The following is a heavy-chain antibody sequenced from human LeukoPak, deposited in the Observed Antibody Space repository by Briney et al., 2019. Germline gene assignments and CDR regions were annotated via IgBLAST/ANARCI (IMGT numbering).Heavy chain of an antibody. CDR1: GGSISSYY. Sequence: PSETLSLTCTVSGGSISSYYWSWIRQPSGKGLEWIGYIYYSGSTNYNPSLKSRVTISVDTSKNQFSLKLSSVTAADTAVYYCARGSGYDYGYYYYYYYMDVWGKGTTVTVSS. CDR2: IYYSGST. D-gene: IGHD5-12*01. CDR3: ARGSGYDYGYYYYYYYMDV. V-gene: IGHV4-59*01. J-gene: IGHJ6*03.